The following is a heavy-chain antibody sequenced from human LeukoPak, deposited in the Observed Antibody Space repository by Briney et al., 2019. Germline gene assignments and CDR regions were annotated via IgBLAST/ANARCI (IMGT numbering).Heavy chain of an antibody. CDR3: ARYMVRGDPFDY. D-gene: IGHD3-10*01. Sequence: ASVKVSCKASGCTFTSYGISWVRQAPGQGLEWMGWISAYNGNTNYAQKLQGRVTITTDTSTSTAYMELRSLRSDDTAVYYCARYMVRGDPFDYWGQGTLVTVSS. V-gene: IGHV1-18*01. J-gene: IGHJ4*02. CDR2: ISAYNGNT. CDR1: GCTFTSYG.